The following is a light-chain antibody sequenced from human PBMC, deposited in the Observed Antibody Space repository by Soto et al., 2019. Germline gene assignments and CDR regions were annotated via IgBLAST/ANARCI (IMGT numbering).Light chain of an antibody. V-gene: IGLV2-14*01. J-gene: IGLJ1*01. CDR3: NSYSSTSFYV. CDR1: SSDIGAYDY. CDR2: QVT. Sequence: QSVLTQPASLSGSPGQSITISCTGTSSDIGAYDYVSWFQQHPGKAPKLLIYQVTSRASGVSHRFSGSKSGNTAALTISGLQPEDEAEYYCNSYSSTSFYVFGTGTKVTVL.